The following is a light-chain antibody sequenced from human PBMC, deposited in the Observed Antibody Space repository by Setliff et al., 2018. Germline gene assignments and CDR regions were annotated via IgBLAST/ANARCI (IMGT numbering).Light chain of an antibody. Sequence: QSVLTQPPSASGSPGQSVTISCTGTSSDTGGYNYVSWYQQHPGKAPKLMIYEVNKRPSGVPDRFSGSKSGNTASLTVSGLQAEDEADYYCSSYAGSRNFYVFGTGTKVTVL. CDR2: EVN. V-gene: IGLV2-8*01. CDR1: SSDTGGYNY. J-gene: IGLJ1*01. CDR3: SSYAGSRNFYV.